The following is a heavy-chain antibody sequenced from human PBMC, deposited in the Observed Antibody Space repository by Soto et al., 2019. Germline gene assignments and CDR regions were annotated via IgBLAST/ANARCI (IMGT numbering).Heavy chain of an antibody. D-gene: IGHD7-27*01. Sequence: QVQLQQWGAGLLKPSETLSLTCAVYGGSFSGYYWSWVRQPPGKGLEWIGEINHSGSTNYNPSLKSRVTISVDTSKNQFSLKLSSVTAADTAVYYCARGESNRYCCGMDVWGQGTTVTVSS. V-gene: IGHV4-34*01. CDR1: GGSFSGYY. CDR2: INHSGST. CDR3: ARGESNRYCCGMDV. J-gene: IGHJ6*02.